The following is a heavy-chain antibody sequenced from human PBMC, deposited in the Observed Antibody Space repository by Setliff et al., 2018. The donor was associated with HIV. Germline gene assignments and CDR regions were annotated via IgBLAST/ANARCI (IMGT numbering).Heavy chain of an antibody. J-gene: IGHJ1*01. CDR1: GGSFSGYH. CDR3: ARVLGRYYDSSGRPGFQH. V-gene: IGHV4-34*01. D-gene: IGHD3-22*01. CDR2: INHSGST. Sequence: PSETLSLTCAVYGGSFSGYHGSWIRQPPGKGLEWIGEINHSGSTKYNPSLKSRVTISVDTSKNQFSLKLSSVTAADTAVYYCARVLGRYYDSSGRPGFQHWGQGTLVTVSS.